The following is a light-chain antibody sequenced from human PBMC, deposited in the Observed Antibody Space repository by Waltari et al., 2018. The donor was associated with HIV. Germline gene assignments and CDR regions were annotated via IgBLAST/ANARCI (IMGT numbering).Light chain of an antibody. CDR1: QNIDSS. V-gene: IGKV1-39*01. J-gene: IGKJ5*01. CDR3: QQTYKTPHT. CDR2: GAS. Sequence: DIQMTQSPSSLSASVGVRVTITCRASQNIDSSLNWYQQTPGKAPKLLIFGASNLQSGVPSRFTGSRSGTDFTLTVNSLQPEDFTTYYCQQTYKTPHTFGQGTRLEIK.